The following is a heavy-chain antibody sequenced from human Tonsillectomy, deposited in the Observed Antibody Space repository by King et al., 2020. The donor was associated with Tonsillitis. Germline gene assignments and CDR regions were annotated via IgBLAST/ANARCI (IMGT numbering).Heavy chain of an antibody. Sequence: EQLVQSGGGLVKPGGSLRLSCAASGFTFSSYSMSWVRQAPGKGLEWVSSISSSSSYIYYADSVRGRFTISRDNAKNSLYLEMNSLRAEDTAVYYCARDPYCTNGVCYKQDFDYWGQGTLVTVSS. D-gene: IGHD2-8*01. J-gene: IGHJ4*02. CDR2: ISSSSSYI. CDR3: ARDPYCTNGVCYKQDFDY. CDR1: GFTFSSYS. V-gene: IGHV3-21*01.